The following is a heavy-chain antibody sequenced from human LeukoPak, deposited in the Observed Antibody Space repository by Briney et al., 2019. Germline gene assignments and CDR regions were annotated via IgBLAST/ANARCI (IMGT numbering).Heavy chain of an antibody. CDR3: ARGPNSNWSGLDF. CDR2: ISPTGSTT. D-gene: IGHD6-6*01. Sequence: GGSLRLSCTASGFSFSGHWMHWARQLPGKGLVWVSRISPTGSTTSYAASVKGRFTVSRDNAENTLYLQVNNLRAEDTAVYYCARGPNSNWSGLDFWGQGTLLTVSS. CDR1: GFSFSGHW. V-gene: IGHV3-74*01. J-gene: IGHJ4*02.